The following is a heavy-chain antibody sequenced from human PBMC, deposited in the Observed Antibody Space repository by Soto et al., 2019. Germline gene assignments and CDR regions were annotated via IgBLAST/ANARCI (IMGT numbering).Heavy chain of an antibody. CDR2: IYYSGST. Sequence: SETLSLTCTVSGGSISSGDYYWSWIRQPPGKGLEWIGYIYYSGSTYYNPSLKSRVTISVDTSKNQFSLKLSSVTAADTAVYYCAGAENCSGGSCPADYWGQGTLVIVSS. D-gene: IGHD2-15*01. CDR3: AGAENCSGGSCPADY. J-gene: IGHJ4*02. V-gene: IGHV4-30-4*01. CDR1: GGSISSGDYY.